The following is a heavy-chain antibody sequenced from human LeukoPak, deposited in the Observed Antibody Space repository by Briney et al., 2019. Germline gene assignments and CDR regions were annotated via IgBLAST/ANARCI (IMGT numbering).Heavy chain of an antibody. Sequence: SETLSLTCAVYGGSFSGYYWSWIRQPPGKGLEWIGYIYYSGSTNYNPSLKSRVTIAVDASKNQFSLKLSSVTAADTAVYYCARVELRTSDAFDIWGQGTMVTVSS. CDR3: ARVELRTSDAFDI. J-gene: IGHJ3*02. CDR1: GGSFSGYY. D-gene: IGHD1-14*01. V-gene: IGHV4-59*01. CDR2: IYYSGST.